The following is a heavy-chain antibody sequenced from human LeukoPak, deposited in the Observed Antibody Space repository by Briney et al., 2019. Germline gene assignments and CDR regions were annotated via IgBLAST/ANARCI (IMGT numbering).Heavy chain of an antibody. Sequence: PSETLSLTCNVSGGSVGRGDYYWSWIRQPPGKGLEWIGYIYYSGSTYYNPSLKCRVTISVDTSKNQFSLKLSSVTAADTAVYYCARSPPASCYPGYYLPLCYYYMDVWGKGTTVTVSS. J-gene: IGHJ6*03. CDR3: ARSPPASCYPGYYLPLCYYYMDV. D-gene: IGHD2-2*01. CDR1: GGSVGRGDYY. CDR2: IYYSGST. V-gene: IGHV4-61*08.